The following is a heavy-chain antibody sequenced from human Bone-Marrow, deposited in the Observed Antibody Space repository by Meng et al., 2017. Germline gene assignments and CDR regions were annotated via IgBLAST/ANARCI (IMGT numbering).Heavy chain of an antibody. J-gene: IGHJ4*02. CDR3: AREASPEYYFDY. CDR1: GCSISSGGYY. V-gene: IGHV4-31*01. D-gene: IGHD1-14*01. Sequence: VPLEESGPGLVKPSQPLSLTCTVSGCSISSGGYYWSWIRQHPGKGLECIGYIYYSGSTYYNPSLKSLVTISVDTSKNQFSLKLSSVTAADTAVYYCAREASPEYYFDYWGQGTLVTVSS. CDR2: IYYSGST.